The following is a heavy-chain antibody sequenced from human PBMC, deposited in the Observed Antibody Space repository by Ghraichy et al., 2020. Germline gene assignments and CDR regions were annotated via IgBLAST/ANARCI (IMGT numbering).Heavy chain of an antibody. J-gene: IGHJ3*02. CDR2: IRSKAYGGTT. Sequence: GESLNISCTASGFTFGDYAMSWFRQAPGKGLEWVGFIRSKAYGGTTEYAASVKGRFTISRDDSKSIAYLQMNSLKTEDTAVYYCTRSYSSGYYEDAFDIWGQGTMVTVSS. CDR1: GFTFGDYA. V-gene: IGHV3-49*03. D-gene: IGHD3-22*01. CDR3: TRSYSSGYYEDAFDI.